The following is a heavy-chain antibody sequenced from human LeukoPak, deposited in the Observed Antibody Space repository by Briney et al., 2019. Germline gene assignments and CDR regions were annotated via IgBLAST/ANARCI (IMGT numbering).Heavy chain of an antibody. CDR1: GFTFSSYW. V-gene: IGHV3-7*01. CDR2: IKQDGSEI. Sequence: PGGSLSLSCAASGFTFSSYWMSWVRQAPGQGLEWVANIKQDGSEIHYVDSVKGRFAMSRDNSKTSVYLELNSLRADDTAVYYCARDPVYGGNSGFDYWGRGILVTVSS. CDR3: ARDPVYGGNSGFDY. D-gene: IGHD4-23*01. J-gene: IGHJ4*02.